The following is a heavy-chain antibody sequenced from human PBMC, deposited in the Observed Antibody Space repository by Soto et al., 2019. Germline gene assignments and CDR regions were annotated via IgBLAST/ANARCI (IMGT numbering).Heavy chain of an antibody. CDR2: IYHRRNT. V-gene: IGHV4-4*02. CDR3: ARTNLGRDSSGWSHLDS. D-gene: IGHD6-19*01. Sequence: SETLSLTCAVSGASMSSNNWGCGVPRPQGKGLERIGEIYHRRNTNYNPYLKCRVTMSLDKSKNQFSLELLSVTAADTAVYYCARTNLGRDSSGWSHLDSWGQGTLVTVSS. CDR1: GASMSSNNW. J-gene: IGHJ4*02.